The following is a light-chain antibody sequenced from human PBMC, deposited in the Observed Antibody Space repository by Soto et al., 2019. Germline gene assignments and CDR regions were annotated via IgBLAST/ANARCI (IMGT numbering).Light chain of an antibody. J-gene: IGLJ1*01. CDR2: DVS. CDR1: SSDVGAYNY. CDR3: SSYTSSSIPYV. Sequence: QSALTQPASVSGSPGQSITISCTGTSSDVGAYNYVSWYQQLPGKAPKLMIYDVSNRPSGVSNRFSGSKSGNTASLTISGLQAEDEADYYCSSYTSSSIPYVFGTGTKLTVL. V-gene: IGLV2-14*03.